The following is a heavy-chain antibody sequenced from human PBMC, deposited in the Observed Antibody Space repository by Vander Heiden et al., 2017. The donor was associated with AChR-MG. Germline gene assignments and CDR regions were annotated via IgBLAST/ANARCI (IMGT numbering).Heavy chain of an antibody. CDR2: IYYSGST. J-gene: IGHJ4*02. CDR3: ARGERGSIDY. D-gene: IGHD1-1*01. CDR1: GGSVSSGSYY. Sequence: QVQLQESGPGLVKPSATLSLTCTVSGGSVSSGSYYWSWIRQPPGKGLEWIGYIYYSGSTNYNPSLKSRVTISVDTSKNQFSLKLSSVTAADTAVYYCARGERGSIDYWGQGTLVTVSS. V-gene: IGHV4-61*01.